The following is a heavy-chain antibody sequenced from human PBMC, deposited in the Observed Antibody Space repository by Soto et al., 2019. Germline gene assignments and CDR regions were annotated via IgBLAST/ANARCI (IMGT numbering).Heavy chain of an antibody. V-gene: IGHV3-23*01. J-gene: IGHJ4*02. CDR3: AKAISLSVDTAICFDY. CDR1: GFTFSSYA. CDR2: ISGSGGST. D-gene: IGHD5-18*01. Sequence: GGSLRLSCAASGFTFSSYAMSWVRQAPGKGLEWVSAISGSGGSTYYADSVKGRFTISRDNSKNTLYLQMNSLRAEDTAVYYCAKAISLSVDTAICFDYWGQGTLVTVSS.